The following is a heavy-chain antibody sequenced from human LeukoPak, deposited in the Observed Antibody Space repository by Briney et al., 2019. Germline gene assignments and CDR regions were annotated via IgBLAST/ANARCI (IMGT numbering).Heavy chain of an antibody. CDR3: TRDTDYASATHYFDS. V-gene: IGHV3-43D*04. D-gene: IGHD4/OR15-4a*01. CDR1: GFTFGDYG. J-gene: IGHJ4*02. Sequence: GGSLRLSCAASGFTFGDYGMHWVRQAPGKGLEWVALISWEGQTTYYADSVRGRFTISRDNGKNSLYLQMNSQTAEDRAGYDFTRDTDYASATHYFDSSGQGTLVSASS. CDR2: ISWEGQTT.